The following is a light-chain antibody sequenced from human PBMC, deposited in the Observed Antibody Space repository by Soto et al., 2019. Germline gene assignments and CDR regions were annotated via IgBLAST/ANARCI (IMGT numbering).Light chain of an antibody. CDR1: QSVSSSY. CDR2: GAS. Sequence: EIVLTQSPGTLSLSPGERATLSCRASQSVSSSYLAWYQQKPGQAPRLLIYGASSRATGIPDRFSGSVSGTRFPLTISKLEAEDFGVYYCQQYGSSPPWTFGQGTKVEIK. CDR3: QQYGSSPPWT. V-gene: IGKV3-20*01. J-gene: IGKJ1*01.